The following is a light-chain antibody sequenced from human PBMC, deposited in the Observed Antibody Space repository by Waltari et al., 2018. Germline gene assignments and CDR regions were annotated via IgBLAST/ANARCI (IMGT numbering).Light chain of an antibody. V-gene: IGLV3-1*01. CDR1: KLGDKY. CDR2: QDT. J-gene: IGLJ2*01. CDR3: QAWDSSTYHVV. Sequence: SYELTQPPSVSVSPGQTASITCSGDKLGDKYACWYQQKPGQSPVVVLYQDTERPSGIPERFSGSNSGNTATLTISGTQAMDEADYYCQAWDSSTYHVVFGGGTKLTVL.